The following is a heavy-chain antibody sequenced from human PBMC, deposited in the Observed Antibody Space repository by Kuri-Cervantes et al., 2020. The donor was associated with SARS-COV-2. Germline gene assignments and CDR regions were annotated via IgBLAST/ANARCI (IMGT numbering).Heavy chain of an antibody. CDR1: GFTFSSYG. Sequence: GGSLRLSCAASGFTFSSYGMHWVRQAPGKGLEWVAVIWYDGSNKYYADAVKGRFTISGDNSKNTLYLQMNSLRAEDTAVYYCATEGGIDDPFDYWGQGTQVTVSS. CDR3: ATEGGIDDPFDY. J-gene: IGHJ4*02. V-gene: IGHV3-33*01. D-gene: IGHD3-3*01. CDR2: IWYDGSNK.